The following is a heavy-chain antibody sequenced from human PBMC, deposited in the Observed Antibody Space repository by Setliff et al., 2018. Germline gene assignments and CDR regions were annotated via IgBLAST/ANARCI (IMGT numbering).Heavy chain of an antibody. CDR1: GDSMTSSY. V-gene: IGHV4-59*08. CDR3: ARMSGFLYMDV. D-gene: IGHD3-3*01. CDR2: ISYSGTT. J-gene: IGHJ6*03. Sequence: SETLSLTCTVSGDSMTSSYWTWIRQTPGRGLEWIGYISYSGTTNYNPSLRSRVSISLDTSKSQFFLKLNSVTAADTAVYYCARMSGFLYMDVWGKGTPVTVSS.